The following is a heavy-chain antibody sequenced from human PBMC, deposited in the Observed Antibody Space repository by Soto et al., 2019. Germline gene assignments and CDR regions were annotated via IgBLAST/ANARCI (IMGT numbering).Heavy chain of an antibody. CDR3: AKDRGRVGATPQY. Sequence: QVQLVESGGGVVQPGRSLRLSCAASGFTFSSYGMHWVRQAPGKGLEWVAVISYDGSNKYYADSVKGRFTISRDNSKTTLYLQMNSLRAEDTAVYYCAKDRGRVGATPQYWGQGTLVTVSS. CDR1: GFTFSSYG. J-gene: IGHJ4*02. V-gene: IGHV3-30*18. CDR2: ISYDGSNK. D-gene: IGHD1-26*01.